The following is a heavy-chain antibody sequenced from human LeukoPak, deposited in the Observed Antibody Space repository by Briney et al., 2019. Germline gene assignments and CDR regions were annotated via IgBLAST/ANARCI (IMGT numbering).Heavy chain of an antibody. CDR1: GFIFSDYK. CDR2: ISGSGATM. J-gene: IGHJ4*02. Sequence: GGSLRLSCVASGFIFSDYKMHWVRQAPGKGLEWIAYISGSGATMYYADSVRGRFSVSRDNAKNSVFLQMNSLGAEDTAIYYCAREVPKKYYFDYWGQGTLITVSS. V-gene: IGHV3-48*03. D-gene: IGHD2/OR15-2a*01. CDR3: AREVPKKYYFDY.